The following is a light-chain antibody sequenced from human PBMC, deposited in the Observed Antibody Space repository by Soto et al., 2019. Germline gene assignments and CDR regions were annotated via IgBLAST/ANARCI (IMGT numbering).Light chain of an antibody. CDR2: DAS. CDR1: ESVASSY. CDR3: QQRSNWPPWEFT. J-gene: IGKJ3*01. V-gene: IGKV3-11*01. Sequence: EIVLTQSPGTLSLSPGEGATLSCRASESVASSYLAWYQQKPGQAPRLLIYDASNRATGIPARFSGSGSGTDFALTISSLEPEDFAVYYCQQRSNWPPWEFTFGPGTKVDIK.